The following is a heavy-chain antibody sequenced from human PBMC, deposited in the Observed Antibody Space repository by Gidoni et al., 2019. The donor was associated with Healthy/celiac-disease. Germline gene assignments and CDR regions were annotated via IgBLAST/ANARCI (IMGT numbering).Heavy chain of an antibody. D-gene: IGHD5-12*01. Sequence: QVQLVQSGAEVKKPGSSVKVYCKASGGTFSSYAISWVRQAPGQGLEWMGRIIPILGIANYAQKFQGRVTITADKSTSTAYMELSSLRSEDTAVYYCAREDVDIVATIGGGFDYWGQGTLVTVSS. CDR1: GGTFSSYA. V-gene: IGHV1-69*04. CDR2: IIPILGIA. CDR3: AREDVDIVATIGGGFDY. J-gene: IGHJ4*02.